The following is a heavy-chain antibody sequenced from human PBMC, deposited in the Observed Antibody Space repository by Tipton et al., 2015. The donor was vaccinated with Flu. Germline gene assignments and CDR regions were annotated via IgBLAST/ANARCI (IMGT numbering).Heavy chain of an antibody. Sequence: GSLRLSCAASGFIFSTFSMNWVRQAPGKGLEWVSSISTSSYYINYADSVKGRFTISRDSAKNSLYLQMNDLRAEVTAVYYCARGIGFGELLDYWGQGTLVTVSS. D-gene: IGHD3-10*01. CDR3: ARGIGFGELLDY. J-gene: IGHJ4*02. CDR1: GFIFSTFS. CDR2: ISTSSYYI. V-gene: IGHV3-21*01.